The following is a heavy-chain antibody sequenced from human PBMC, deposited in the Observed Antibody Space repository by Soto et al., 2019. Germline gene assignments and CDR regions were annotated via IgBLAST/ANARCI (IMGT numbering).Heavy chain of an antibody. Sequence: SMKVSCRASRGTFSSYAIGWVRQAPGQGLEWMGGIIPIFGTANYAQKFQGRVTITADESTSTAYMELSSLRSEDTAVYYCARDPYLAYCGGDCYSSQHWGQGTLVTVS. J-gene: IGHJ1*01. CDR1: RGTFSSYA. CDR2: IIPIFGTA. CDR3: ARDPYLAYCGGDCYSSQH. V-gene: IGHV1-69*13. D-gene: IGHD2-21*02.